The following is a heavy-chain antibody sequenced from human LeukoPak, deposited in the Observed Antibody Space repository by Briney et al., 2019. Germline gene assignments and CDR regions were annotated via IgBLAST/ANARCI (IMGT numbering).Heavy chain of an antibody. CDR2: ISYSASS. V-gene: IGHV4-59*01. D-gene: IGHD6-6*01. CDR3: ARGSIAARAPFDY. J-gene: IGHJ4*02. CDR1: GGSISSYY. Sequence: PSETLSLTCTVSGGSISSYYWSWIRQPPGKGLEWLGYISYSASSNYNPSLKSRVSISVDTSKNKFSLKLNSVTAADTAVYYCARGSIAARAPFDYWGQGTLVTVSS.